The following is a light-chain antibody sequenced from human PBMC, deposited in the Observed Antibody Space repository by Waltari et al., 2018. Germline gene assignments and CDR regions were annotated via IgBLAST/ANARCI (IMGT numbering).Light chain of an antibody. Sequence: IVLTQSPGTLSLSPAEGATLSCRTSQPIRTTYLAWYQQKPGQAPTLLIYGASSRATGVPDRFTGSGSGTDFSLTISSLEPEDFATYYCQQYDISPLTFGGGTKVEIK. V-gene: IGKV3-20*01. CDR1: QPIRTTY. CDR3: QQYDISPLT. CDR2: GAS. J-gene: IGKJ4*01.